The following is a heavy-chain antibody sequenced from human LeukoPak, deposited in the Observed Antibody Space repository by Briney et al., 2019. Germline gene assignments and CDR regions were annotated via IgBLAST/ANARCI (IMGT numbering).Heavy chain of an antibody. D-gene: IGHD3-10*01. V-gene: IGHV4-34*01. Sequence: SGTLSLTCAVYGVSFSGYYLSSIRQPLGRGLERIGEINHRGRTNYNPPLKSRVTISVDTSKNQFSLKLSSVTAADTAVYYGARGGGYYGSGSPCLDYWGQGTLVTVSS. J-gene: IGHJ4*02. CDR3: ARGGGYYGSGSPCLDY. CDR2: INHRGRT. CDR1: GVSFSGYY.